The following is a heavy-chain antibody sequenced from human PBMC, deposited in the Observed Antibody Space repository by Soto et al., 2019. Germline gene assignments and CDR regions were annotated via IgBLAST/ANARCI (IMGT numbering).Heavy chain of an antibody. CDR1: GYTFIAYH. Sequence: QVQLVQSGAEAKKPGASAKVSCKASGYTFIAYHIHWLRQAPGQGLEWMGWINPNSGGTNYAQELQDRVTMTRDTSIRTAYMELSRLTSDDTAMYSWAKDHGSGWYEDFDHWGEGTLVTVSP. CDR3: AKDHGSGWYEDFDH. D-gene: IGHD6-19*01. V-gene: IGHV1-2*02. CDR2: INPNSGGT. J-gene: IGHJ4*02.